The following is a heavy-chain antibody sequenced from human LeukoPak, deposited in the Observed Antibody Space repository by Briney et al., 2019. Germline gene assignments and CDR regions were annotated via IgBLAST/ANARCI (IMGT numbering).Heavy chain of an antibody. CDR1: GFTFSSYS. CDR3: VSFYEAY. J-gene: IGHJ4*02. CDR2: ISSSSSTI. V-gene: IGHV3-48*04. Sequence: GGSLRLSCAASGFTFSSYSMNWVRQAPGKGLEWVSYISSSSSTIYYADSVKGRFTISKDNAKNTVYLQMNNLRAEDTAVYYCVSFYEAYWGRGTLVTVSS. D-gene: IGHD2/OR15-2a*01.